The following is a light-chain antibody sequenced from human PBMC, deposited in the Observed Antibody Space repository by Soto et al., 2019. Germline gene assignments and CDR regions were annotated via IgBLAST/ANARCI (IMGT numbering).Light chain of an antibody. CDR1: QSISNY. CDR3: QQSYSTTRT. CDR2: AAS. J-gene: IGKJ1*01. V-gene: IGKV1-39*01. Sequence: DIQMTQSPSSLSASVGDRVTITCRASQSISNYLNWYQQKPGKAPKLLIYAASSLQSGVPSRFSGSGSGTDFTLTINSLQPEDLATYYCQQSYSTTRTFGQGTKVEIK.